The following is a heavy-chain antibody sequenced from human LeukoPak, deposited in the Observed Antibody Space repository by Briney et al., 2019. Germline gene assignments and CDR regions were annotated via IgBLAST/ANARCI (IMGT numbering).Heavy chain of an antibody. CDR2: IIPIFGTA. D-gene: IGHD6-6*01. V-gene: IGHV1-69*13. CDR1: GYTFTSYA. CDR3: AGKEYSSSYYYYYYYMDV. J-gene: IGHJ6*03. Sequence: WASVKVSCKASGYTFTSYAISWVRQAPGQGLEWMGGIIPIFGTANYAQKFQGRVTITADESTSTAYMELSSLRSEDTAVYYCAGKEYSSSYYYYYYYMDVWGKGTTVTVSS.